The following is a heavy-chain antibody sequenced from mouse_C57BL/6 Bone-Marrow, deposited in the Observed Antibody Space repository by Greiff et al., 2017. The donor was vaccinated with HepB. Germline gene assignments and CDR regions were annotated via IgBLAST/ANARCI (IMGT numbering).Heavy chain of an antibody. J-gene: IGHJ3*01. CDR2: IDPSDSYT. CDR1: GYTFTSYW. Sequence: VQLQQSGAELVMPGASVKLSCKASGYTFTSYWMHWVKQRPGQGLEWIGEIDPSDSYTNYNQKFKGKSTLTVDKSSSTAYMQLSSLTSEDSAVYYCARGTTVEFAYWGQGTLVTVSA. V-gene: IGHV1-69*01. D-gene: IGHD1-1*01. CDR3: ARGTTVEFAY.